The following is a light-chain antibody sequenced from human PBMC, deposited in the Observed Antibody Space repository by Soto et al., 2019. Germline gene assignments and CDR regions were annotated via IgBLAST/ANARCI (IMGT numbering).Light chain of an antibody. CDR1: QSVSSSF. Sequence: EIVLTQSPGTLSLSPGERATLSCRASQSVSSSFLAWYLQKPGQAPRLLIYGASSRATGIPDRFSGSGSGTDFTLTISRLEPEDFAVYYCQQYDKSPRTFGQGTKVEIK. CDR2: GAS. V-gene: IGKV3-20*01. J-gene: IGKJ1*01. CDR3: QQYDKSPRT.